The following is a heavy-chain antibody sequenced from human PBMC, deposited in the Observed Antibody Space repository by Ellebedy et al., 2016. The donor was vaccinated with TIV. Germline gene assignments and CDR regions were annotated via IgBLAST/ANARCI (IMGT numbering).Heavy chain of an antibody. J-gene: IGHJ4*02. V-gene: IGHV4-39*01. D-gene: IGHD4-23*01. Sequence: MPSETLSLTCTVSGDSIVSSTYTRDWIRQPPGKGLEWIGSMFYNGGTYYNPSSGSRVTVSRDTSKNQFSLTLRSATAADTAVYYCAAHRGGTSDFDSWGQGALVTVSS. CDR1: GDSIVSSTYT. CDR3: AAHRGGTSDFDS. CDR2: MFYNGGT.